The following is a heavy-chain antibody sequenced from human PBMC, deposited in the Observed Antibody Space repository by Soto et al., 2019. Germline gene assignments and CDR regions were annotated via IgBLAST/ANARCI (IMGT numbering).Heavy chain of an antibody. CDR2: IYYSGST. Sequence: QVQLQESGPGLVKPSETLSLTCTVSGGSISSYYWSWIRQPPGKGLEWIGYIYYSGSTNYNPSLTGRVTISVDTSKNQFSLKLSSVTAADTAVYYCARLVRYCSGGSCYFTRDAFDIWGQGTMVTVSS. D-gene: IGHD2-15*01. J-gene: IGHJ3*02. CDR1: GGSISSYY. V-gene: IGHV4-59*08. CDR3: ARLVRYCSGGSCYFTRDAFDI.